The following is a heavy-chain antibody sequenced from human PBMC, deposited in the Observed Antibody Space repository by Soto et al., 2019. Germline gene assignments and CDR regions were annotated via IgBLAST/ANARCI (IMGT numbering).Heavy chain of an antibody. CDR3: ARSTYYDILTGSYYYAMDV. CDR1: GFTVGSNY. CDR2: IYSEGTP. D-gene: IGHD3-9*01. J-gene: IGHJ6*02. V-gene: IGHV3-53*01. Sequence: LRLSCAASGFTVGSNYMSWVRQAPGKGLEWVSVIYSEGTPYYADSVKGRFTISRENSNNTLYLHMNNLRAEDTAVYYCARSTYYDILTGSYYYAMDVWGQGTTVTVSS.